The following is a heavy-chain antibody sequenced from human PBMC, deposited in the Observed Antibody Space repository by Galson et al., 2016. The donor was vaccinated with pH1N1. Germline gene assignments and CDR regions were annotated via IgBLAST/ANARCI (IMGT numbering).Heavy chain of an antibody. Sequence: TLSLTCTVSGGPISNDNYYWSWIRQPPGKGLEWIGHIYFSGFVYYSPSLKSRLTISVDTSKNHFSLKLTSLTATDTAVYYCARDFYGERGFDPWGQGTLVTVSS. CDR1: GGPISNDNYY. D-gene: IGHD4/OR15-4a*01. CDR3: ARDFYGERGFDP. J-gene: IGHJ5*02. CDR2: IYFSGFV. V-gene: IGHV4-30-4*01.